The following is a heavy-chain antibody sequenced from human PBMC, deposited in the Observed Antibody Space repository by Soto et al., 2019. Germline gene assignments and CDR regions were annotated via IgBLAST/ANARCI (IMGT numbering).Heavy chain of an antibody. CDR1: GFTFSSYS. Sequence: PGGSVKLSCAAFGFTFSSYSMNWVRQAPGKWLLWVSYVSSISSIIYYVYSVKGRFIISRDNAKYSLYLQMNSLRAEDTAVYYCARHPGGYWGQGT. J-gene: IGHJ4*02. CDR3: ARHPGGY. V-gene: IGHV3-48*01. CDR2: VSSISSII.